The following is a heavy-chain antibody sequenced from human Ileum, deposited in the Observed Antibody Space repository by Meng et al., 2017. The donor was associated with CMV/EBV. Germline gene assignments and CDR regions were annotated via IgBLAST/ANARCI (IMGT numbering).Heavy chain of an antibody. CDR2: ISLGNGQT. CDR1: GYTFTDHN. J-gene: IGHJ4*02. V-gene: IGHV1-18*04. Sequence: VHLLQSGAEVKTPGASVKISCKTSGYTFTDHNIGWVRQAPGQGSEWVGWISLGNGQTVYGHKLQGRVTVTTDTSTNTAYMELRNLRSDDTAMYYCARDVWGFDYWGQGTLVTVSS. CDR3: ARDVWGFDY. D-gene: IGHD7-27*01.